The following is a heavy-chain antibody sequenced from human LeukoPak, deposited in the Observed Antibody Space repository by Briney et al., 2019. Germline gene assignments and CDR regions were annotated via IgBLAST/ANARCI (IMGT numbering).Heavy chain of an antibody. Sequence: GGSLRLSCAASGFTSSDYYMSWIRQAPGKGLEWVSYISSSGSTIYYADSVKGRFTISRDNAKNSLYLQMNSQRAEDTAVYYCARELVGATTPGFDYWGQGTLVTVSS. CDR1: GFTSSDYY. V-gene: IGHV3-11*01. CDR3: ARELVGATTPGFDY. J-gene: IGHJ4*02. CDR2: ISSSGSTI. D-gene: IGHD1-26*01.